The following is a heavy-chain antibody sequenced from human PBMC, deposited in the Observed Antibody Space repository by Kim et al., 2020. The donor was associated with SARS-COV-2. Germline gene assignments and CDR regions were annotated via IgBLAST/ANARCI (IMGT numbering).Heavy chain of an antibody. CDR2: INHSGNT. CDR3: ARERGGRSARTAFDS. D-gene: IGHD3-16*01. CDR1: GGSFSDYY. J-gene: IGHJ4*02. V-gene: IGHV4-34*01. Sequence: SETLSLTCAVYGGSFSDYYWSWIRQPPGKGLEWIGEINHSGNTNYNPSLKSRVTISEDTSNNQFSLKLRSVTAADTAVYYFARERGGRSARTAFDSLGQG.